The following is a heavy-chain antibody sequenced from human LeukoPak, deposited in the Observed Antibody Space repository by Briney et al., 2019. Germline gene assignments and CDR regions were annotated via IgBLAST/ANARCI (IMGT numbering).Heavy chain of an antibody. Sequence: SETLSLTCTVSGGSISSSSYYWGWIRQPPGKGLEWIGSIYYSGSTYYNPSLKSRVTISVDTSKNQFSLKLSSVTAADTAVYYCARLNTAWEPNDYWGQGTLVTVSS. CDR1: GGSISSSSYY. V-gene: IGHV4-39*01. CDR3: ARLNTAWEPNDY. J-gene: IGHJ4*02. D-gene: IGHD1-26*01. CDR2: IYYSGST.